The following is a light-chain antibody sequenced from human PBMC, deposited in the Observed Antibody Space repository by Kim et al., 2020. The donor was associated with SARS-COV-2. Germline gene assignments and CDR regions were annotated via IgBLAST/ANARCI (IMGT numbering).Light chain of an antibody. CDR3: AVRDDSLSGRV. Sequence: TVTITGSGSSANIANNCAYWHQHLPRAAPKLLNYRNNQRPSGVPDRFSGTKSGTAASPAISGLRSEDEADYYCAVRDDSLSGRVFGGGTQLTVL. V-gene: IGLV1-47*01. J-gene: IGLJ3*02. CDR1: SANIANNC. CDR2: RNN.